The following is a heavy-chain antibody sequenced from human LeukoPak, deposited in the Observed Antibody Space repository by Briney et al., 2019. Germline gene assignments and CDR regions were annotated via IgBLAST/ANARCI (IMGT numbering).Heavy chain of an antibody. CDR3: ARERGTAMYYFDY. D-gene: IGHD5-18*01. CDR1: GFTFSSYW. Sequence: PGGSLRLSCAASGFTFSSYWMHWVRQAPGKGLVWVSRINSDGSSTSYADSVKGRFTISRDNAKNTLYLQMNSLRAEDTAVYYCARERGTAMYYFDYWGQGTLVTVSS. V-gene: IGHV3-74*01. CDR2: INSDGSST. J-gene: IGHJ4*02.